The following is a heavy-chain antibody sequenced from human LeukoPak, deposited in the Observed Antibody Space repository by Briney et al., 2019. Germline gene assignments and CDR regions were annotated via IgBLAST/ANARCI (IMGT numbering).Heavy chain of an antibody. V-gene: IGHV3-23*01. CDR1: GFNFGSYS. J-gene: IGHJ4*02. CDR3: ARDLTLKWELLTTAFDY. CDR2: MSADSATT. D-gene: IGHD1-26*01. Sequence: GGSLRLSCAATGFNFGSYSMTWVRQAPGKGLEWVSVMSADSATTFYADSVKGRFTISRDNSKNTLYLQMNSLRAEDTAVYYCARDLTLKWELLTTAFDYWGQGTLVTVSS.